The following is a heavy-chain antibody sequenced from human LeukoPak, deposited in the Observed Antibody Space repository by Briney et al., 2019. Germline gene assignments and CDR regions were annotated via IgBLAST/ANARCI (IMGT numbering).Heavy chain of an antibody. V-gene: IGHV3-30*18. CDR2: ISYDGSNK. D-gene: IGHD3-22*01. CDR1: GFTFSSYG. J-gene: IGHJ6*02. Sequence: GGSLRLSCAASGFTFSSYGMHWVRQAPGKGLEWVAVISYDGSNKYYADSVKGRFTISRDNSKNTLYLQMNSLRAEDTALYYCAKDIRSRGSGYSPLSPYGMDVWGQGTTVTVSS. CDR3: AKDIRSRGSGYSPLSPYGMDV.